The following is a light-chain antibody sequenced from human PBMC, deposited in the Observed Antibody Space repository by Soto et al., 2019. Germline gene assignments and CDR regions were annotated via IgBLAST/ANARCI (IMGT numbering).Light chain of an antibody. CDR2: SNN. Sequence: QSVLTQPPSASGTPGQRVTISCSGSSCNIGSNTVNWYQQLPGTAPKLLIDSNNQRPSGVPDRFSGSKSGTSASLAISGLQSEDEADYYCAAWDDSLNGVVFGGRTKLTVL. J-gene: IGLJ2*01. CDR1: SCNIGSNT. CDR3: AAWDDSLNGVV. V-gene: IGLV1-44*01.